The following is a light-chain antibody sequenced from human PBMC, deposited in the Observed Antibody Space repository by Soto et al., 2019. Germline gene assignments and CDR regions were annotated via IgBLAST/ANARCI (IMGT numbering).Light chain of an antibody. CDR2: DTS. CDR3: LLPYGGARPGV. Sequence: QAVVTQEPSLTVSPGGTVTLTCGSSTGAVTSGHYPYWFQQKPGQAPRTLIYDTSNKHSWTPARFSGSLLGGKAALTLSGAQPEDEEDYSCLLPYGGARPGVFGGGPQRTAL. V-gene: IGLV7-46*01. J-gene: IGLJ3*02. CDR1: TGAVTSGHY.